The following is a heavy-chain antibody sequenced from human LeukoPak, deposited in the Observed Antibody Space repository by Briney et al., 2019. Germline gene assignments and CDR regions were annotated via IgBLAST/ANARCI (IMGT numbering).Heavy chain of an antibody. CDR1: GFTFSSYS. J-gene: IGHJ6*03. CDR2: ISTSSSTI. CDR3: ARFAAGGSYYYYMDV. V-gene: IGHV3-48*04. D-gene: IGHD6-25*01. Sequence: GGSLRLSCAASGFTFSSYSMNWVRQAPGKGLEWVSYISTSSSTIYYADSVKGRFTISRDNAKNSLYLQMNSLRAEDTAVYYCARFAAGGSYYYYMDVWGKGTTVTVSS.